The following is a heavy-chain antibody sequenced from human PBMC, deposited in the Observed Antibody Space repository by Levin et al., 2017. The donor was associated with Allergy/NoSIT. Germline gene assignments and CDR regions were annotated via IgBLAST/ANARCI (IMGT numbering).Heavy chain of an antibody. D-gene: IGHD2-8*01. CDR3: AGIVLMVYEAFDP. Sequence: GGSLRLSCAASGFTFSSYAMSWVRQAPGKGLEWVSAISGIGGSTYYADSVKGRFTISRDNSKNTLYLQMNSLRAEDTAVYYCAGIVLMVYEAFDPWGQGTLVTVSS. CDR1: GFTFSSYA. CDR2: ISGIGGST. V-gene: IGHV3-23*01. J-gene: IGHJ5*02.